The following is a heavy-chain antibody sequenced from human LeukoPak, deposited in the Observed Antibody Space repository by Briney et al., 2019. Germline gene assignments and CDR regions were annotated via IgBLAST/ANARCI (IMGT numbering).Heavy chain of an antibody. V-gene: IGHV3-9*01. Sequence: PGGSLRLSCAASGFTFDDYAMHWVRQAPGKGLEWVSGISWNSGSIGYADSVKGRFTISRDNAKNSLYLQMNSLRAEDTALYYCAKTLGGFGELYLDYWGQGTLVTVSS. D-gene: IGHD3-10*01. CDR3: AKTLGGFGELYLDY. CDR1: GFTFDDYA. J-gene: IGHJ4*02. CDR2: ISWNSGSI.